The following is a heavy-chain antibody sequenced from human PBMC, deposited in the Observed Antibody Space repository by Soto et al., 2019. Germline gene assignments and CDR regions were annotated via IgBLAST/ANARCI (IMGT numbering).Heavy chain of an antibody. Sequence: SETLSLTCTVSGGSISSSSYYWGWIRQPPGKGLEWIGSIYYSGSTYYNPSLKSRVTISVDTSKNQFSLKLSSVTAADTAVYYCARHRTDYDFWSGDFDYWGQGTLVTVSS. D-gene: IGHD3-3*01. V-gene: IGHV4-39*01. CDR2: IYYSGST. CDR3: ARHRTDYDFWSGDFDY. CDR1: GGSISSSSYY. J-gene: IGHJ4*02.